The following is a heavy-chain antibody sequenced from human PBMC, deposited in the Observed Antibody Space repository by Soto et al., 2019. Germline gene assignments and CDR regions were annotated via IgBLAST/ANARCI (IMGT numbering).Heavy chain of an antibody. V-gene: IGHV3-15*01. CDR1: GFTFSKAW. D-gene: IGHD3-10*01. CDR2: IKSKTDGGTT. Sequence: GGSLRLSCAASGFTFSKAWMSWVRQAPGKGLEWVGRIKSKTDGGTTDYAAPVKGRFTISRDDSKNTLYLQMNSLKTEDTAVYYCTTVLLWFGELSSDAFDIWGQGTMVTVSS. CDR3: TTVLLWFGELSSDAFDI. J-gene: IGHJ3*02.